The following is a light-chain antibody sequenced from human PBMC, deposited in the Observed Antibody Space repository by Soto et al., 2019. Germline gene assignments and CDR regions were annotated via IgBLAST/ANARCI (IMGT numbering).Light chain of an antibody. Sequence: QSVLTQPASVSGSPGQSITISCTGTSSSSIGSSSVNWYQHLPGTAPKLLIYTDSRRPSGVPDRFSGSKSGTSASLTISGPQSEDEAYYYCAAWDYSLSAYVFGTGTKVTVL. CDR3: AAWDYSLSAYV. V-gene: IGLV1-44*01. CDR2: TDS. J-gene: IGLJ1*01. CDR1: SSSIGSSS.